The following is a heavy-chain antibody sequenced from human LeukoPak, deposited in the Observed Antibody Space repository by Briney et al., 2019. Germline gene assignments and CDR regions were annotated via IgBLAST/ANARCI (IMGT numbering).Heavy chain of an antibody. CDR3: ARGDWNYYWFDP. V-gene: IGHV1-69*13. CDR2: IIPIFGTA. D-gene: IGHD1-7*01. CDR1: GYTFTSYG. J-gene: IGHJ5*02. Sequence: GASVKVSCKASGYTFTSYGISWVRQAPGQGLEWMGGIIPIFGTANYAQKFQGRVTITADESTSTAYMELSSLRSEDTAVYYCARGDWNYYWFDPWGQGTLVTVSS.